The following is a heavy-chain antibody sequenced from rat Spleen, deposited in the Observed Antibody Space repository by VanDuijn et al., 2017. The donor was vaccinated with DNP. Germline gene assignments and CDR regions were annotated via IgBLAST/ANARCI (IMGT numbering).Heavy chain of an antibody. CDR1: GFTFNNYW. V-gene: IGHV5-31*01. D-gene: IGHD1-11*01. CDR2: ITNTGGST. Sequence: EVQLVESGGGLVQPGRSLKLSCVASGFTFNNYWMTWIRQAPGKGLEWVASITNTGGSTYYPDSVKGRFTISRDNAKSTLYLQMNSLRSEDTATYYCTRDKTTEGTYWYFDFWGPGTMVTVSS. J-gene: IGHJ1*01. CDR3: TRDKTTEGTYWYFDF.